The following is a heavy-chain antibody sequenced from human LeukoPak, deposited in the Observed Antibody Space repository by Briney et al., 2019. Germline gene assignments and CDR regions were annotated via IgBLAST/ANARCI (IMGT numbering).Heavy chain of an antibody. CDR3: AGSGSYWSGAFDI. CDR2: IIPIFGTA. D-gene: IGHD1-26*01. J-gene: IGHJ3*02. V-gene: IGHV1-69*06. Sequence: ASVKVSCKASEGTFSSYAISWVRQAPGQGLDWMGGIIPIFGTANYAQKFQGRVTITADKSTSTAYMELSSLRSEDTAVYYCAGSGSYWSGAFDIWGQGTMVTVSS. CDR1: EGTFSSYA.